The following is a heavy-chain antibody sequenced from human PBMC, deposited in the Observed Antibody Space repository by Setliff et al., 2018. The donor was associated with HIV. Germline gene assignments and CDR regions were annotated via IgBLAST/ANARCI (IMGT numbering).Heavy chain of an antibody. V-gene: IGHV4-34*01. J-gene: IGHJ3*02. CDR1: GGSFSGYC. D-gene: IGHD2-21*02. Sequence: SQTLSLTCAVSGGSFSGYCWTWIRQPPGKGLEWIGEINHSGSTNYNPSLKSRVTISVDTSKNQFSLKLSSVTAADTAVYYCARGLVEEIVVTTQPRLKYAFDIWGQGTMVTVSS. CDR2: INHSGST. CDR3: ARGLVEEIVVTTQPRLKYAFDI.